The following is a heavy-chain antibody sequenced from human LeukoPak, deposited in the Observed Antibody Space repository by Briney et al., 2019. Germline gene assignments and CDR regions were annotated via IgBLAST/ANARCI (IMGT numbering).Heavy chain of an antibody. J-gene: IGHJ4*02. CDR1: GFTFSSYS. CDR2: ISSSSSYI. V-gene: IGHV3-21*01. CDR3: ARGSHESAAALDY. D-gene: IGHD6-13*01. Sequence: GGSLRLSCAASGFTFSSYSMNWVRQAPGKGLEWVSSISSSSSYIYYADSVKGRFTISRDNAKNSLYLQMNSLRAEDTAVYYCARGSHESAAALDYWGQGTLVSVSS.